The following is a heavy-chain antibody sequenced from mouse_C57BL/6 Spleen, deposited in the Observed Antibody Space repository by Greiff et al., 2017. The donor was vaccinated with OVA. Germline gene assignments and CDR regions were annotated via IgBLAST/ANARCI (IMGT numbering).Heavy chain of an antibody. V-gene: IGHV1-54*01. Sequence: QVQLKESGAELVRPGTSVKVSCKASGYAFTNYLIEWVKQRPGQGLEWIGVINPGSGGTNYNEKFKGKATLTADKSSSTAYMQLSSLTSEDSAVYFCARVGLDYFDYWGQGTTLTVSS. CDR2: INPGSGGT. D-gene: IGHD3-1*01. CDR1: GYAFTNYL. J-gene: IGHJ2*01. CDR3: ARVGLDYFDY.